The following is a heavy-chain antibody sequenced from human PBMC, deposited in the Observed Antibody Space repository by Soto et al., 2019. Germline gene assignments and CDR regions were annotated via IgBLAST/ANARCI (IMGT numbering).Heavy chain of an antibody. Sequence: GGSLRLSCVASGFTFSSSEMHWVRLAPGKGLEWGLYISSSGSTVYHADSVEGRLTISRDNAKNSLFLQMNSLRAEDTALYYCAREGSYDTMDYWGLGTLVTVSS. J-gene: IGHJ4*02. V-gene: IGHV3-48*03. CDR3: AREGSYDTMDY. CDR1: GFTFSSSE. CDR2: ISSSGSTV. D-gene: IGHD3-22*01.